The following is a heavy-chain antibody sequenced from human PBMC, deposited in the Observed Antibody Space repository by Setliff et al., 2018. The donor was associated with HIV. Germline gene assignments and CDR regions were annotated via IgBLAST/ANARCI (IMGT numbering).Heavy chain of an antibody. V-gene: IGHV4-31*03. CDR1: GGSISSGGYY. J-gene: IGHJ5*02. Sequence: PSETLSLTCTVSGGSISSGGYYWSWIRQLPGKGLEWIGYIYYSGSTYYNPSLKSRVTISVDTSKNQFSLKLNSVTAADTAVYYCARAGVYSYCDFDPWGQGALVTVSS. D-gene: IGHD4-4*01. CDR2: IYYSGST. CDR3: ARAGVYSYCDFDP.